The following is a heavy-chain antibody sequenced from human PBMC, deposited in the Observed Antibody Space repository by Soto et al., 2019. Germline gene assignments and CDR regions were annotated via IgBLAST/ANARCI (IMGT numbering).Heavy chain of an antibody. Sequence: EVQLLESGGGLVQPGGSLRLSCAASGITFSNYAMTWVRQAPGKGLEWVSDISDSGSFTFYADSVKGRFTISRDNSGGTLYLQMNSLRAEDTAIYYCAKRPLNWGRWYFDLWGRGTLVTVSS. CDR1: GITFSNYA. V-gene: IGHV3-23*01. CDR2: ISDSGSFT. D-gene: IGHD7-27*01. CDR3: AKRPLNWGRWYFDL. J-gene: IGHJ2*01.